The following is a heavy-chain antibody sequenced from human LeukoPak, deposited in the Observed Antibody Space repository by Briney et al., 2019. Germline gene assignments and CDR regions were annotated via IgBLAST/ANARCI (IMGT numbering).Heavy chain of an antibody. D-gene: IGHD3-9*01. CDR3: AKGITPYYDILTGYYPAYYYGMDV. V-gene: IGHV3-23*01. CDR2: ISGSGGST. Sequence: PGGSLRLSCAASGFTFSSYWMSWVRQAPGKGLEWVSAISGSGGSTYYADSVEGRFTISRDNSKNTLYLQMNSLRAEDTAVYYCAKGITPYYDILTGYYPAYYYGMDVWGQGTTVTVSS. J-gene: IGHJ6*02. CDR1: GFTFSSYW.